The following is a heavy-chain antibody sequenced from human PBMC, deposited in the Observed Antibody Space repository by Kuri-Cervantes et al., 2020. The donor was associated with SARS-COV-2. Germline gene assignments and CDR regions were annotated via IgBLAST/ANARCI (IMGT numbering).Heavy chain of an antibody. V-gene: IGHV3-21*01. J-gene: IGHJ6*03. CDR1: GFTLSSYN. CDR3: ARVAGEGPIYYYYMDV. D-gene: IGHD2-21*01. CDR2: ISSSYI. Sequence: GESLKISCAASGFTLSSYNMNWVRQAPGKGLQWVSFISSSYIFYADSVRGRFTISRDSAKNSVYLQMNSLRGEDTAVYYCARVAGEGPIYYYYMDVWGKGTTVTVSS.